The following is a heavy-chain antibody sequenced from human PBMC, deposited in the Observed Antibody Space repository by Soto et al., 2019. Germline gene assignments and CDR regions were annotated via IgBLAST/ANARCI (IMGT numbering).Heavy chain of an antibody. CDR2: IHASGNT. V-gene: IGHV4-4*07. CDR3: ARTPGWYFDV. J-gene: IGHJ4*02. D-gene: IGHD6-19*01. Sequence: SETLSLTCNVSGGYISTYYWSWIRQPAGKGLEWIWRIHASGNTDYNPFLKSRVTMSVDTSKNQFSLRLTSLTAADTAVYYCARTPGWYFDVWGQGTLVTVSS. CDR1: GGYISTYY.